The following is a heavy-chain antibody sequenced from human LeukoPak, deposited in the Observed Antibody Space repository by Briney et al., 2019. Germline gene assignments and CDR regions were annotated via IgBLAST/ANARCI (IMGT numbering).Heavy chain of an antibody. CDR2: ISSSSSYI. CDR3: ARAIRPFYGDYVEDAFDI. CDR1: GFTFSSYS. Sequence: GGSLRLSCAASGFTFSSYSMNWVRQAPGKGLEWVSSISSSSSYIYYADSVKGRFTISRDNAKNSLYLQMNSLRAEDMALYHCARAIRPFYGDYVEDAFDIWGQGTMVTVSS. V-gene: IGHV3-21*04. D-gene: IGHD4-17*01. J-gene: IGHJ3*02.